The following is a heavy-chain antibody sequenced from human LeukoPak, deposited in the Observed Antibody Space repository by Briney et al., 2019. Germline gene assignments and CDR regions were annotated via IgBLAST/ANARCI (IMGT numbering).Heavy chain of an antibody. Sequence: ASAKVSCKASGYIFTSYDINWVRQATGQGPEWMGWMNPNSGNTGYAQKFQGRVTMTRNTSISTAYMELSSLRSEDTAVYYCARGPTYGDYYNWFDPWGQGTLVTVSS. D-gene: IGHD4-17*01. CDR2: MNPNSGNT. J-gene: IGHJ5*02. CDR1: GYIFTSYD. V-gene: IGHV1-8*01. CDR3: ARGPTYGDYYNWFDP.